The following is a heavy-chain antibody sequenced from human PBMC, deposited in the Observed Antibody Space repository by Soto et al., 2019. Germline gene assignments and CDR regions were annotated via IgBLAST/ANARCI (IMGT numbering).Heavy chain of an antibody. CDR3: ARAATFNAYDV. D-gene: IGHD6-13*01. V-gene: IGHV3-64*01. CDR2: ISNNGGNT. J-gene: IGHJ3*01. CDR1: GFTFSSFA. Sequence: EVQLVESGGGLLQPGGSLRLSCAAAGFTFSSFAMHWVRQAPGKGLKYVAAISNNGGNTYYANSVKGRFTISRDDSQNMVYLQMGSLRTEDMAVYYCARAATFNAYDVWGQGTMVTVSS.